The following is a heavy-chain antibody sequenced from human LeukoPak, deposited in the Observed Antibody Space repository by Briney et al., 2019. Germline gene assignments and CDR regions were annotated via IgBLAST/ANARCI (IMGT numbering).Heavy chain of an antibody. CDR3: SKDAASGTYGTFDY. D-gene: IGHD3-10*01. Sequence: GGSLRLSCAASGFTFSNYAMTWVRQAPGKGMEWVSTISGSGNLTYFADSVKGRFTISRDNSKNTLYLQMNSLRAEDTALYYFSKDAASGTYGTFDYWGQGTLVIVSS. CDR1: GFTFSNYA. V-gene: IGHV3-23*01. CDR2: ISGSGNLT. J-gene: IGHJ4*02.